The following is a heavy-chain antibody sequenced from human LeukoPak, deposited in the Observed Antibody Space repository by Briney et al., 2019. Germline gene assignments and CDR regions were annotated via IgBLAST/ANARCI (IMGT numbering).Heavy chain of an antibody. CDR1: VGSISSYY. V-gene: IGHV4-59*01. J-gene: IGHJ3*02. CDR3: ARDRAFDI. Sequence: PSETLSLTCIVSVGSISSYYWSWIRQPPGKGLEWIGYIYYSGSTNYNPSLKSRVTISVDTSKNQFSLKLSSVTAADTAVYYCARDRAFDIWGQGTMVTVSS. CDR2: IYYSGST.